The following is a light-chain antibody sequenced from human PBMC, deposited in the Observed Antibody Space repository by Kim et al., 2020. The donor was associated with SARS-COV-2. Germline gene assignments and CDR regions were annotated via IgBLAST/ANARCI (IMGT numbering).Light chain of an antibody. CDR1: QSVSSN. CDR3: QQYDNWPPIT. Sequence: SPGERATLSCRASQSVSSNLAWYQQKPGQAPRLLIYGASTRATGIPARFSGSGSGTEFSLTISSLQSEDFAVYYCQQYDNWPPITFGQGTRLEIK. CDR2: GAS. J-gene: IGKJ5*01. V-gene: IGKV3-15*01.